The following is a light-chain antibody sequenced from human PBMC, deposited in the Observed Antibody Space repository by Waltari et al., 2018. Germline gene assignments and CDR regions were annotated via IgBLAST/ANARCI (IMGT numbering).Light chain of an antibody. Sequence: SYVLTQPPSVSVAPGQTARITCGGNNIGSKSVHWYQQKPGQAPVLVVYDDSDRPSGIPERFSGSNSGNTATLTISRVEAGDEADFFCQVWNAGRDHPVVFGGGTKLTVL. CDR1: NIGSKS. CDR2: DDS. J-gene: IGLJ3*02. V-gene: IGLV3-21*02. CDR3: QVWNAGRDHPVV.